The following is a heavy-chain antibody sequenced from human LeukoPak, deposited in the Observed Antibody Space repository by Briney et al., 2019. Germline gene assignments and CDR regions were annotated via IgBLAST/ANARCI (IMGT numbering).Heavy chain of an antibody. CDR2: IGTAGDT. Sequence: PGGSLRLSCAASGFTFSSYDMHWVRQATGKGLEWVSAIGTAGDTYYPGSVKGRFTISRENAKNSLYLQMNSLRAGDTAVYYCARAQGDGSVDYWGQGTLVTVSS. J-gene: IGHJ4*02. CDR3: ARAQGDGSVDY. V-gene: IGHV3-13*01. CDR1: GFTFSSYD. D-gene: IGHD3-10*01.